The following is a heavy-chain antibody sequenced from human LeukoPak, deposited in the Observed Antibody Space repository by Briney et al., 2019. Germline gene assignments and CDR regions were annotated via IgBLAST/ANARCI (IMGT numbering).Heavy chain of an antibody. CDR2: INHSGST. Sequence: PSETLSLTCAVYGGSISAYYWSWIRQPPGKGLEWIGEINHSGSTNYNPSLKSRVTVSLDKSKNQLSLNLTSVTAADTAVYYCSRENGAFSPFGYGGQGTLVTVLS. V-gene: IGHV4-34*10. D-gene: IGHD2-8*01. CDR1: GGSISAYY. CDR3: SRENGAFSPFGY. J-gene: IGHJ4*02.